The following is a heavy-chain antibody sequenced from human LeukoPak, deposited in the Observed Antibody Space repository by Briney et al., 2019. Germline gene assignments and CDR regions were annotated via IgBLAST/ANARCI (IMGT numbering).Heavy chain of an antibody. D-gene: IGHD1-26*01. V-gene: IGHV3-23*01. CDR3: AKDMGASGSYYLDY. CDR2: ISGSGGST. Sequence: TAGSLRLSCAASGFTFSNYAMSWVRQAPGKGLEWVSAISGSGGSTYYAVSVSGRFTISRDNSKSTLYLQMSSLRAEDTAVYYCAKDMGASGSYYLDYWGQGTLVTVSS. CDR1: GFTFSNYA. J-gene: IGHJ4*02.